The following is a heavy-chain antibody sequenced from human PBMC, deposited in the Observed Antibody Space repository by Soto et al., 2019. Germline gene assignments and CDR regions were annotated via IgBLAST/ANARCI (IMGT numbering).Heavy chain of an antibody. CDR2: ISSSSSYT. CDR1: GFTFSDYY. J-gene: IGHJ6*02. CDR3: AREVWALQSAYYYYGMDV. Sequence: GGSLRLSCAASGFTFSDYYMSWIRRAPGKGLEWVSYISSSSSYTNYADSVKGRFTISRDNAKNSLYLQMNSLRAEDTAVYYCAREVWALQSAYYYYGMDVWGQGTTVTVSS. D-gene: IGHD4-4*01. V-gene: IGHV3-11*06.